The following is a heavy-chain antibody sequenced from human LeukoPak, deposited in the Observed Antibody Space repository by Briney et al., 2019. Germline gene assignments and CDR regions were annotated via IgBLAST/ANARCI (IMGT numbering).Heavy chain of an antibody. V-gene: IGHV1-2*02. CDR2: INPNSGGT. J-gene: IGHJ4*02. CDR3: ARKVGCSSTSCYRGGDFDY. Sequence: ASVKVSCKASGYTFTGYYMHWVRQAPGQGLEWMGWINPNSGGTNYAQKFQSRVTMTRDTSISTAYMELSRLRSDDTAVYYCARKVGCSSTSCYRGGDFDYWGQGTLVTVSS. D-gene: IGHD2-2*01. CDR1: GYTFTGYY.